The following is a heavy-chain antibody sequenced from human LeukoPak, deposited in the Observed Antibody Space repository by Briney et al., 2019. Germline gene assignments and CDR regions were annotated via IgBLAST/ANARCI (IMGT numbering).Heavy chain of an antibody. CDR2: IYYSGST. Sequence: SETLSLTCTVSGGSISSYYWSWIRQPPGKGLEWIGYIYYSGSTNYNPSLKSRVTISVDTSKNQFSLKLSSVTAADTAVYYCARADITIFGVVIHYYFDYWGQGTQVTVSS. CDR3: ARADITIFGVVIHYYFDY. V-gene: IGHV4-59*01. D-gene: IGHD3-3*01. CDR1: GGSISSYY. J-gene: IGHJ4*02.